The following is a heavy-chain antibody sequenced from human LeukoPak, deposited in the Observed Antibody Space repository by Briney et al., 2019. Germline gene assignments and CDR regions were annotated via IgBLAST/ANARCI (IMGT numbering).Heavy chain of an antibody. CDR3: ARDPGVPATPLDY. J-gene: IGHJ4*02. CDR1: GFTFSPYI. CDR2: ISSSGTFI. Sequence: GGSLRLSCAASGFTFSPYINWVRQAPGKGLEWVSYISSSGTFIYYADSVKGRFTVSRDNARNLIFLQMHSLRVEDTAVYYCARDPGVPATPLDYWGLGTLVTVSS. D-gene: IGHD2-2*01. V-gene: IGHV3-21*01.